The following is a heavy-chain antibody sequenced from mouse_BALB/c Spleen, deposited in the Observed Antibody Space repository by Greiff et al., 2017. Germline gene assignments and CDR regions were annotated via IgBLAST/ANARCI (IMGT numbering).Heavy chain of an antibody. V-gene: IGHV1-69*02. CDR1: GYTFTSYW. Sequence: QVQLQQPGAELVRPGASVKLSCKASGYTFTSYWINWVKQRPGQGLEWIGNIYPSDSYTNYNQKFKDKGTLTVDKSSSTAYMQLSSPTSEDSAVYYCTRGGYQRYAMDYWGQGTSVTVSS. CDR2: IYPSDSYT. D-gene: IGHD1-1*02. J-gene: IGHJ4*01. CDR3: TRGGYQRYAMDY.